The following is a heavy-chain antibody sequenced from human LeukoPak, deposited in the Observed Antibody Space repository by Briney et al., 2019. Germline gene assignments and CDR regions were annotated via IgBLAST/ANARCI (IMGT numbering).Heavy chain of an antibody. D-gene: IGHD3-10*01. Sequence: ASVKVSCKASGYTFTSYAMHWVRQAPGQRLEWMGWINAGNGNTKYSQKFQGRVTITRDTSASTAYMELSSLRSEDTAVYYCARGGTDYGSGRAFDIWGQGTMVTVSS. CDR2: INAGNGNT. CDR3: ARGGTDYGSGRAFDI. V-gene: IGHV1-3*01. CDR1: GYTFTSYA. J-gene: IGHJ3*02.